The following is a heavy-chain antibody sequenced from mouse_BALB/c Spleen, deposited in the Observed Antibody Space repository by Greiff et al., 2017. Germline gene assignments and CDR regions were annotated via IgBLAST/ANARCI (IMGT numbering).Heavy chain of an antibody. CDR3: GRSHYYGSSFYYAMDY. Sequence: VHVQQSGPELVKPGASVKISCKASGYSFTGYFMNWVKQSHGKSLEWIGRINPYNGDTFYNQKFKGKATLTVDKSSSTAHMELLSLTSEDSAVYYCGRSHYYGSSFYYAMDYWGQGTSVTVSS. V-gene: IGHV1-37*01. CDR1: GYSFTGYF. CDR2: INPYNGDT. J-gene: IGHJ4*01. D-gene: IGHD1-1*01.